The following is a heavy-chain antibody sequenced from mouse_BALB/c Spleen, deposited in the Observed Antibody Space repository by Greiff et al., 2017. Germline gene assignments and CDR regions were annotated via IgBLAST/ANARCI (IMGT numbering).Heavy chain of an antibody. V-gene: IGHV1-7*01. CDR3: ARDYYGSTRDWFAY. J-gene: IGHJ3*01. Sequence: VQLQQSGAELAKPGASVKMSCKASGYTFTSYWMHWVKQRPGQGLEWIGYINPSTGYTEYNQKFKDKATLTADKSSSTAYMQLSSLTSEDSAVYFCARDYYGSTRDWFAYWGQGTLVTVSA. CDR2: INPSTGYT. D-gene: IGHD1-1*01. CDR1: GYTFTSYW.